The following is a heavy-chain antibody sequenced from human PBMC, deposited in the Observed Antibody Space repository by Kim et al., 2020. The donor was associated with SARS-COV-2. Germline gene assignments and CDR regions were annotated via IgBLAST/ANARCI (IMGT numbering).Heavy chain of an antibody. V-gene: IGHV1-24*01. D-gene: IGHD2-2*02. J-gene: IGHJ5*02. CDR2: FDPEDGET. CDR1: GYTLTELS. Sequence: ASVKVSCKVSGYTLTELSMHWVRQAPGKGLEWMGGFDPEDGETIYAQKFQGRVTMTEDTSTDTAYMELSSLRSEDTAVYYCATSPAVPAAIPHNWFDPWGQGTLVTVSS. CDR3: ATSPAVPAAIPHNWFDP.